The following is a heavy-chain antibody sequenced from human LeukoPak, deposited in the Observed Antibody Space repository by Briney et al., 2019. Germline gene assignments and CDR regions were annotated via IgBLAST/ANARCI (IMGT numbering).Heavy chain of an antibody. D-gene: IGHD3-22*01. V-gene: IGHV3-7*01. CDR2: IKEDGSEK. CDR3: ARDLIVVVFDY. Sequence: GGSLRLSCAASGFTFSSYWMSWVRQTPGKGLEWVANIKEDGSEKYYVDSVKGRFTISRDNAKNSLYLQMNSLRAGDTAVYYCARDLIVVVFDYWGQGTLVTVSS. J-gene: IGHJ4*02. CDR1: GFTFSSYW.